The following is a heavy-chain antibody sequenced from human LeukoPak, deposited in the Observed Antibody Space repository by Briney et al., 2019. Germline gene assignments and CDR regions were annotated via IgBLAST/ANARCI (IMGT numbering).Heavy chain of an antibody. CDR3: ARGVPRNYDILTGYSGNYY. Sequence: GGSLRLSCAASGFTFSSYWVSWVRQAPGKGLEWVANIRQDGSEKYYVDSVKGRFTISRDNAKNSLYLQMNSLRAEDTAVYYCARGVPRNYDILTGYSGNYYWGQGTLVTVSS. J-gene: IGHJ4*02. CDR1: GFTFSSYW. D-gene: IGHD3-9*01. V-gene: IGHV3-7*01. CDR2: IRQDGSEK.